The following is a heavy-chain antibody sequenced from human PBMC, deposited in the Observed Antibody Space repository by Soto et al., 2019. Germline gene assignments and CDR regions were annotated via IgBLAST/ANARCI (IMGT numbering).Heavy chain of an antibody. V-gene: IGHV3-74*01. J-gene: IGHJ4*02. Sequence: PGKGLVWVSRLNTDGTTTFYADSVKGRFTISRDNAKNTLNLQISSLRAEDTAVYYCVRDLSGPLDYWGLGTLVSVSS. CDR3: VRDLSGPLDY. CDR2: LNTDGTTT.